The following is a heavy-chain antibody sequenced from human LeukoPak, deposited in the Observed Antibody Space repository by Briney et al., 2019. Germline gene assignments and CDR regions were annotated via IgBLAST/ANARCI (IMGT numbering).Heavy chain of an antibody. J-gene: IGHJ4*02. CDR3: ARTLSRWDPFDY. CDR1: GASISSYY. V-gene: IGHV4-4*07. D-gene: IGHD1-26*01. Sequence: PSETLSLTCTVSGASISSYYWSWIRQPAGKGLEWIGRIHTSGSTNYNPSLKSRVTMSVDTSKNQFSLYLSSVTAADTAVYYCARTLSRWDPFDYWGQGTLVTVSS. CDR2: IHTSGST.